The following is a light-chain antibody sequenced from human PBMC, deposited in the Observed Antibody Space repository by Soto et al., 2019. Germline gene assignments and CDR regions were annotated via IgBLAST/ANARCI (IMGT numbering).Light chain of an antibody. V-gene: IGLV1-40*01. CDR3: QSYDTSLSAYV. CDR2: GNS. Sequence: QSVLTQPPSVSGAPGQSVTISCTGSSSNIGAGYDVHWYQQLPGTAPKLLIYGNSRRPSGVPDRFSGSKSGTSASLAITGLQAEDEADYYCQSYDTSLSAYVFGTGTKVTVL. CDR1: SSNIGAGYD. J-gene: IGLJ1*01.